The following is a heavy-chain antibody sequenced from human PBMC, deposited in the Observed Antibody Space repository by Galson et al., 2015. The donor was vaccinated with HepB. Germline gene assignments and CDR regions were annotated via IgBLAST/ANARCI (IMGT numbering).Heavy chain of an antibody. D-gene: IGHD2-21*01. Sequence: SLRLSCAASGFTFSSYGMHWVRQAPGKGLEWVAVIWYDGSNKYYADSVKGRFTISRDNSKNTLYLQMNSLRAEDTAVYYCARVHCGGDCYSIPGSDWGQGTLVTVSS. V-gene: IGHV3-33*01. CDR3: ARVHCGGDCYSIPGSD. J-gene: IGHJ4*02. CDR1: GFTFSSYG. CDR2: IWYDGSNK.